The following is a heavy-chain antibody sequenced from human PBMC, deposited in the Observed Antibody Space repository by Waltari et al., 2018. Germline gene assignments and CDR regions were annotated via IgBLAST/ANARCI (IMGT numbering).Heavy chain of an antibody. Sequence: QVQLQESGPGLVKPSATLSLTCGVSGYYISSGYYWGWIRQPPGKGLEWIGSIYRSGSTYYNPSLKRRVTISLDTSKNHFSLKLSSVTAADTAVYYCARDQRQEIVAFDMWGQGTMVTVSS. CDR2: IYRSGST. D-gene: IGHD5-12*01. J-gene: IGHJ3*02. CDR3: ARDQRQEIVAFDM. V-gene: IGHV4-38-2*02. CDR1: GYYISSGYY.